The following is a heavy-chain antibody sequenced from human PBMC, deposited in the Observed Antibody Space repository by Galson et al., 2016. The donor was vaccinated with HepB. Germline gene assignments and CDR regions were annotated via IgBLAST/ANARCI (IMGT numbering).Heavy chain of an antibody. V-gene: IGHV3-23*01. CDR2: ISGSGDST. Sequence: SLRLSCAASGFTFRSYAMSWVRQAPGKGLEWVSSISGSGDSTFYANSVRGRFTISRDNSEDTLYLQMNSLRVEDTAIYYCTFDYWGQGTLVTVSS. J-gene: IGHJ4*02. CDR3: TFDY. CDR1: GFTFRSYA.